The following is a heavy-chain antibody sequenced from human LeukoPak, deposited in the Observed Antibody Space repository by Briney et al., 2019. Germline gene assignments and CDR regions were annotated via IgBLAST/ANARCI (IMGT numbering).Heavy chain of an antibody. CDR2: IYYSGST. V-gene: IGHV4-59*01. D-gene: IGHD5-12*01. J-gene: IGHJ4*02. CDR1: GGSISSYY. CDR3: ARGYSGYDWVFDY. Sequence: SETLSLTCTVSGGSISSYYWSWIRQPPGKGLEWIGYIYYSGSTNYNPSLKSRVTISVDTSKNQFSLKLSSVTAVDTAVYYCARGYSGYDWVFDYWGQGTLVTVSS.